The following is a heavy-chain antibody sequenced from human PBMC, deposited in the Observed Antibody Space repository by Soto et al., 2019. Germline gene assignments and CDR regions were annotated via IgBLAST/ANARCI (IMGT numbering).Heavy chain of an antibody. V-gene: IGHV3-9*01. J-gene: IGHJ6*02. CDR2: INWNSGSI. Sequence: GGSLRLSCEASGFTFDEYAMHWVRQRPGKGPEWVSGINWNSGSIAYEDSVKGRFTISRDNAKNSLYLQMNSLRPEDTALYYCAKDIISLNMDVWGQGTTVTVSS. CDR3: AKDIISLNMDV. CDR1: GFTFDEYA.